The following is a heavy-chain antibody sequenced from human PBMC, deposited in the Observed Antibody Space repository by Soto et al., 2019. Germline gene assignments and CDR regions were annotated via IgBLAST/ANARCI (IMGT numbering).Heavy chain of an antibody. CDR2: IYYGGST. CDR1: GGSISTGGYY. D-gene: IGHD2-21*02. V-gene: IGHV4-31*03. J-gene: IGHJ4*02. Sequence: QVQLQESGPGLVKPSQTLSLTCTVSGGSISTGGYYWIWIRQHPGKGLEWMGYIYYGGSTYYNPSLKCRVTISVDTSKKQFSLKLSPVTAADTAVYYCARGLAVTRFDNWGQGTLVTVSS. CDR3: ARGLAVTRFDN.